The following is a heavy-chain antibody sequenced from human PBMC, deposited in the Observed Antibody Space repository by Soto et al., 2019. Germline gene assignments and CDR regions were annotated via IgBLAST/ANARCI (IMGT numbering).Heavy chain of an antibody. D-gene: IGHD4-17*01. CDR1: GGTFSSYT. Sequence: QVQLVQSGAEVKKPGSSVKVSCKASGGTFSSYTISWVRQAPGQGLEWMGRIIPILGIANYAQKFQGRVTITADKSTSTAYMELSSLRSEDTAVYYCARPSTTVTTYLQNYYYYGMDVWGQGTTVTVSS. CDR3: ARPSTTVTTYLQNYYYYGMDV. CDR2: IIPILGIA. V-gene: IGHV1-69*02. J-gene: IGHJ6*02.